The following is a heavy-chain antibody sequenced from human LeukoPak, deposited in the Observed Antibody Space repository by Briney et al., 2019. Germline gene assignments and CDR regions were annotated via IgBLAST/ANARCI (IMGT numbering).Heavy chain of an antibody. Sequence: GGSLRLSCAASGFTFSSYEMNWVRQAPGKGLEWVSYISSSGNTIYYADSVKGRFTISRDNAKNSLYLQMNSLRAEDTAVYYCAKRYYYYYMDVWGKGTTVTISS. CDR3: AKRYYYYYMDV. CDR1: GFTFSSYE. CDR2: ISSSGNTI. V-gene: IGHV3-48*03. J-gene: IGHJ6*03.